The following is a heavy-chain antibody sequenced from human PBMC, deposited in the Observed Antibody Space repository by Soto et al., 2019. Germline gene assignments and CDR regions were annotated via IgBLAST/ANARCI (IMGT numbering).Heavy chain of an antibody. CDR3: ARIKLVDFFFINVDVYDMDV. D-gene: IGHD2-15*01. J-gene: IGHJ6*02. CDR1: GFTFSSYW. CDR2: IKQDGSEK. V-gene: IGHV3-7*02. Sequence: GGSLRLSCAASGFTFSSYWMSWVRQAPGKGLEWVANIKQDGSEKYYVDSVKGRFTISRDNAKNSLYLQMNSLRDEDTAVYYCARIKLVDFFFINVDVYDMDVWGQGTPVTVSS.